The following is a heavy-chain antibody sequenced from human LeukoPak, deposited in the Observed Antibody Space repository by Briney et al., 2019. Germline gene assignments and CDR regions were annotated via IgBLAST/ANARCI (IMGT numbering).Heavy chain of an antibody. CDR3: AREERGYSYALLY. CDR2: IWFDGSNQ. D-gene: IGHD5-18*01. Sequence: GGSLRLSCAASGFTFSSYGMHWVRQAPGKGLEWVAVIWFDGSNQYYADSVKGRFTISRGNSKNTLYLEMNSLRDEDTAVFYCAREERGYSYALLYWGQGTLVTVSS. V-gene: IGHV3-33*01. J-gene: IGHJ4*02. CDR1: GFTFSSYG.